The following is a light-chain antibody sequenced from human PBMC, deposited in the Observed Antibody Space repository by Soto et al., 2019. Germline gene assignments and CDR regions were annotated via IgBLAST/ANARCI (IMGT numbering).Light chain of an antibody. CDR2: DAS. J-gene: IGKJ4*01. CDR1: QSVSSY. V-gene: IGKV3-11*01. Sequence: EIVLTQSPATLSLSPRERATLSCRTSQSVSSYLAWYQQKPGLAPRLLIYDASNSATGIPARFSGSGSGTDFTLTICSLEPEDFAVYYCQQRSNWPLTFGGGTKVDIK. CDR3: QQRSNWPLT.